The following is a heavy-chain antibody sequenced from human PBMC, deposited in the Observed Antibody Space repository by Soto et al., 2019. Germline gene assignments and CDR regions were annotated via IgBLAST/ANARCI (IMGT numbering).Heavy chain of an antibody. CDR3: ARTNWNYFEDY. CDR2: IYYSGST. D-gene: IGHD1-7*01. CDR1: GGSVSSGSYY. Sequence: QVQLQESGPGLVKPSETLSLTCTVSGGSVSSGSYYWSWIRQPPGKGLEWIGYIYYSGSTNYNPSLKSRVTISVDTSKNQFSLKLSSVTAADTAVYYCARTNWNYFEDYWGQGTLVTVSS. J-gene: IGHJ4*02. V-gene: IGHV4-61*01.